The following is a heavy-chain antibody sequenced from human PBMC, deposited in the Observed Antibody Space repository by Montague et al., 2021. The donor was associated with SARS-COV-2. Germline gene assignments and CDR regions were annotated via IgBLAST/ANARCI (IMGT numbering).Heavy chain of an antibody. Sequence: SLRLSCAASGFTFSTYPMHWVRQAPGKGLEWVSSIGAGVSSTFYADSVKGRFTVSRDNSKNTLYLQMNSLRAEDTAVYYCASSYIPNKYYEAYWGQGTLVTVSS. CDR1: GFTFSTYP. V-gene: IGHV3-23*01. CDR3: ASSYIPNKYYEAY. D-gene: IGHD2/OR15-2a*01. CDR2: IGAGVSST. J-gene: IGHJ4*02.